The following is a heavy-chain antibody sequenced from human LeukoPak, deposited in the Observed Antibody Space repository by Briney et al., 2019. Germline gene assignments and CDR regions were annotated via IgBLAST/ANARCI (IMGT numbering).Heavy chain of an antibody. CDR2: IIPIFGTA. D-gene: IGHD5-12*01. Sequence: SVKVSCKASGGTFSSYAISWVRQAPGQGLEWVGGIIPIFGTANYAQKFQGRVTITADKSTSTAYMELSSLRSEDTAVYYRASSSVATSPTFWFDPWGQGTLVTVSS. CDR1: GGTFSSYA. V-gene: IGHV1-69*06. CDR3: ASSSVATSPTFWFDP. J-gene: IGHJ5*02.